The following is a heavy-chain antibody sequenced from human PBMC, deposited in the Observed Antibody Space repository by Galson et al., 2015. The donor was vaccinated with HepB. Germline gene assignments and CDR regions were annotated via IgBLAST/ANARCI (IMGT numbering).Heavy chain of an antibody. Sequence: SLRLSCAASGFTFRSYAMSWVRQTPRKGLEWVSGISAGGGSTYYADSVKGRFTISREDSKNTLHLQMNGLRVEDTAIYYCAKAPVGYYYDSRGFYTYFFDYWGRGTLVTVSS. CDR1: GFTFRSYA. V-gene: IGHV3-23*01. J-gene: IGHJ4*02. CDR3: AKAPVGYYYDSRGFYTYFFDY. D-gene: IGHD3-22*01. CDR2: ISAGGGST.